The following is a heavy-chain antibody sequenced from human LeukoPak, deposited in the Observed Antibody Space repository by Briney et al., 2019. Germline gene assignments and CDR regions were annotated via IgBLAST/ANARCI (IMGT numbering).Heavy chain of an antibody. J-gene: IGHJ6*02. CDR1: GFTFSSYG. V-gene: IGHV3-30*18. CDR2: ISCDGSNK. CDR3: AKEVVPAHYHYYYGMDV. Sequence: PGGSLRLSCAASGFTFSSYGMHWVRQAPGKGLEWVAVISCDGSNKYYADSVEGRFTISRDNSKNTLYLQMNSLRAEDTAVYYCAKEVVPAHYHYYYGMDVWGQGTTVTVSS. D-gene: IGHD2-2*01.